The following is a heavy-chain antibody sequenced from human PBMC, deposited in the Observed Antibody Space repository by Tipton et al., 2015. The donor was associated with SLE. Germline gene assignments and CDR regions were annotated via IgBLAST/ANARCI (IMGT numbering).Heavy chain of an antibody. CDR3: ARETYSSSWNFDY. V-gene: IGHV4-4*07. D-gene: IGHD6-13*01. CDR2: IYTGESLRGGI. CDR1: GDSISTHY. Sequence: TLSLTCTVPGDSISTHYWSWIRQPAGKGLEWIGRIYTGESLRGGINYNPSLTSRVTMSLDTSKNQFSLKMTSVTAADTAVYYCARETYSSSWNFDYWGQGTLVTVSS. J-gene: IGHJ4*02.